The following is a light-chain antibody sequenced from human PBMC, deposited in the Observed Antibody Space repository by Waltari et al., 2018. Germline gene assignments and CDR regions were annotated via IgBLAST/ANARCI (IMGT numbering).Light chain of an antibody. V-gene: IGLV2-14*03. CDR1: SSDIGGYDY. CDR3: SSYTSISTSVI. CDR2: DVS. Sequence: HSALTQPASVSGSPGQSITISCTGTSSDIGGYDYVSWYQQHPGIAPKLMIYDVSKRPSGVSNRFSASKSGDTASLTISGLQTEDEADYYCSSYTSISTSVIFGGGTKVTVL. J-gene: IGLJ2*01.